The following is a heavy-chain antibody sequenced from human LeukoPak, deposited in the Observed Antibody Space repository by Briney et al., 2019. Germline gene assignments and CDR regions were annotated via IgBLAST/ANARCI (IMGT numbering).Heavy chain of an antibody. V-gene: IGHV3-23*01. D-gene: IGHD3-22*01. CDR3: AKMAADSSGFNDAFDI. Sequence: GGSLILSCAASGFTFNSYAMSWVRQAPGKGLEWVSAITGSGSNTYYADSVKGRFTISRDNSKNTLYLQMNSLRAEDTAVYYCAKMAADSSGFNDAFDIWGQGTMVTVSS. J-gene: IGHJ3*02. CDR1: GFTFNSYA. CDR2: ITGSGSNT.